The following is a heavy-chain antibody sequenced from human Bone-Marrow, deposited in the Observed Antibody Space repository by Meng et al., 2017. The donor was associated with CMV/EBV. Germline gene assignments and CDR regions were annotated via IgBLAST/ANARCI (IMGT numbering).Heavy chain of an antibody. CDR2: IKQDGSEK. D-gene: IGHD6-13*01. V-gene: IGHV3-7*01. CDR1: GFTFSSYW. J-gene: IGHJ5*02. Sequence: GGSLRLSCAASGFTFSSYWMSWVRQVPGKGLEWVANIKQDGSEKYYVDSVKGRFTISRDNAKNSLSLHMSNLRADDTGFYYCARDLGSDSSQWSWFDPWGQGTLVPVSS. CDR3: ARDLGSDSSQWSWFDP.